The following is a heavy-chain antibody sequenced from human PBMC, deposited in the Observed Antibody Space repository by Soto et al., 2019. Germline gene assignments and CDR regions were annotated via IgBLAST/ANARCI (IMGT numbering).Heavy chain of an antibody. Sequence: GGSLRLSCAASGFTFSSYAVSWVRQAPGKGLEWVSSITGSGGNTFYADSVKGRFTISRDNSKNTLYLQMNPLKTEDTAVYYCAKAVGSQQFDYWGQGTLVTVSS. CDR1: GFTFSSYA. J-gene: IGHJ4*02. CDR3: AKAVGSQQFDY. CDR2: ITGSGGNT. D-gene: IGHD1-26*01. V-gene: IGHV3-23*01.